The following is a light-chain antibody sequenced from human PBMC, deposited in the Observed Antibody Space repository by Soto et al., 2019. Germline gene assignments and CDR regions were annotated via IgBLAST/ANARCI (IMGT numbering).Light chain of an antibody. CDR1: SSDVGAYNF. V-gene: IGLV2-14*01. J-gene: IGLJ3*02. CDR2: EVS. CDR3: YSYRGSNAWV. Sequence: QSALTQPASVSGSPGQSITISCTGTSSDVGAYNFVSWYQHHPGTAPKLMIYEVSNRPSGASNRFSGSKSGNTASLTISGLQTEDEADYYCYSYRGSNAWVFGXXXXLTVL.